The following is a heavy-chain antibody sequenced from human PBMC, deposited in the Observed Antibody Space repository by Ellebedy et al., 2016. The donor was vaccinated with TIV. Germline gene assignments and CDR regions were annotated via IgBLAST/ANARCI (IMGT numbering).Heavy chain of an antibody. V-gene: IGHV3-23*01. J-gene: IGHJ6*02. Sequence: GGSLRLXXAASGFTFSSYAMSWVRQAPGKGLEWVSAISGSGGSTYYADSVKGRFTISRDNSKNTLYLQMNSLRAEDTAVYYCAKDLRYCSSTSCYARYYYYGMDVWGQGTTVTVSS. D-gene: IGHD2-2*01. CDR1: GFTFSSYA. CDR2: ISGSGGST. CDR3: AKDLRYCSSTSCYARYYYYGMDV.